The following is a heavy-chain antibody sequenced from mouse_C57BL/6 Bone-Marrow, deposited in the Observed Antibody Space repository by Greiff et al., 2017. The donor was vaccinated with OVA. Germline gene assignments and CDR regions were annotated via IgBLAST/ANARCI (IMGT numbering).Heavy chain of an antibody. CDR2: IYPGDGDT. CDR3: ASNGYVFDY. Sequence: QVQLQQSGAELVKPGASVTISCKASGYAFSSYWLNWVKQSPGKGLEWIGQIYPGDGDTNYNGKFTGKATLPADKSSSTADMQLSSLTSEDSAVYFCASNGYVFDYGGQGTTLTVSS. D-gene: IGHD2-2*01. V-gene: IGHV1-80*01. J-gene: IGHJ2*01. CDR1: GYAFSSYW.